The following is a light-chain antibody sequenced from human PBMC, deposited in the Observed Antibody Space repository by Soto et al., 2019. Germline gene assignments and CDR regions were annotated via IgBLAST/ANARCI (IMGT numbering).Light chain of an antibody. CDR3: QQRSIPA. Sequence: LSLRERPTLSCRASQSVSSYLAWYQQRPGQAPRLLVDDASTRATGIPERFSGSGTGTDFTLSIRSLEPEDSAVYYCQQRSIPAFCGGTNVDIK. CDR1: QSVSSY. CDR2: DAS. V-gene: IGKV3-11*01. J-gene: IGKJ4*01.